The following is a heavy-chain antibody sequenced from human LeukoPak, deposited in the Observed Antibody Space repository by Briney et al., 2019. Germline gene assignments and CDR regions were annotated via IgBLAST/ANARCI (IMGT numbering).Heavy chain of an antibody. CDR3: AREDSNTFDYYYYMDV. D-gene: IGHD4-11*01. J-gene: IGHJ6*03. CDR2: IRYDGSNK. CDR1: GFTFSSYG. Sequence: PGGSLRLSCAASGFTFSSYGMHWVRQAPGKGLEWVAFIRYDGSNKYYADSVKGRFTISRDNAKNSLYLQMNSLRAEDTAVYYCAREDSNTFDYYYYMDVWGKGTTVTVSS. V-gene: IGHV3-30*02.